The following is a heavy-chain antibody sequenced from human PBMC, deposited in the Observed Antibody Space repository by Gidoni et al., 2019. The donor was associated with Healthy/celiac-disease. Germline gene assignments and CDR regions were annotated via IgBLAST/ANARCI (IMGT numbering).Heavy chain of an antibody. CDR2: VYYSGRT. CDR3: ARHQPHSSGWYVDFDI. D-gene: IGHD6-19*01. CDR1: GGSITSSSYY. Sequence: QLQLQESGPGLVKPSETLSLTRTVSGGSITSSSYYWGWIRQPPGTGLEGIGSVYYSGRTYYNPSLQGRLTISVDTSKNQFSLKLSSVTAADTAVYYCARHQPHSSGWYVDFDIWGRGTMVTVSS. J-gene: IGHJ3*02. V-gene: IGHV4-39*01.